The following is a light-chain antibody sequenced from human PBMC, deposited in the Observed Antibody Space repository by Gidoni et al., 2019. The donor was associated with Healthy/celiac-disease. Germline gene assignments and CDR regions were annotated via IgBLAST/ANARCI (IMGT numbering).Light chain of an antibody. CDR2: GHS. CDR1: SSNIGACYD. V-gene: IGLV1-40*01. J-gene: IGLJ1*01. CDR3: QSYDSSLSGSV. Sequence: QSVLTQPPSVSGATGQRCTSSCTGRSSNIGACYDVPWYQQLPGTAPKLLISGHSNRPPGVPARFSGSKSGPSASLAITVLQAVDEAAYSCQSYDSSLSGSVFGTGTKVTVL.